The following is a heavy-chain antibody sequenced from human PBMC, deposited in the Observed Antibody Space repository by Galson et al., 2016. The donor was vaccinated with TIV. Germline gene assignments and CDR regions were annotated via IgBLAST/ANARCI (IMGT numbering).Heavy chain of an antibody. J-gene: IGHJ4*02. V-gene: IGHV4-39*01. CDR3: TREAVPGTH. D-gene: IGHD1-26*01. Sequence: ETLSLTCTVSGDSISSNGYYWGWIRQSPGKGLEWIGNIYFTGSTNYNQSLGSRVTISVDTSKDQFSLKLRSVTAADTAVYYCTREAVPGTHWGQGKLVIVSS. CDR2: IYFTGST. CDR1: GDSISSNGYY.